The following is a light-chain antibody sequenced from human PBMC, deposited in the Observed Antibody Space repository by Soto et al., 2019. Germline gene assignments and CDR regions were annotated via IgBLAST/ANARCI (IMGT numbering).Light chain of an antibody. CDR3: GSYTSSDTMI. J-gene: IGLJ2*01. CDR1: SSDIGRYNY. CDR2: DVS. Sequence: QSALTQPASVSGSPGQSITISCTGTSSDIGRYNYVSWYQHSPGKAPKLIIYDVSDQPSGVSNRFSGSKSGTTASLTISGLQAEDEADYYCGSYTSSDTMIFGGGTKLTVL. V-gene: IGLV2-14*03.